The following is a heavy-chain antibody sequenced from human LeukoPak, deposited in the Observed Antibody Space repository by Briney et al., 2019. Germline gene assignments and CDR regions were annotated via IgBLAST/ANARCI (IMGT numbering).Heavy chain of an antibody. J-gene: IGHJ6*02. Sequence: PGGSLRLSCAASGFTFSDYYMSWIRQAPGKGLEWVSYISSGGSTIYYADSVKGRFTISRDNAKNSLYLQMNSLRAEDTAVYYCARDAGFRSGYYSKPKGNYYYGMDVWGQGTTVTVSS. CDR1: GFTFSDYY. V-gene: IGHV3-11*01. CDR3: ARDAGFRSGYYSKPKGNYYYGMDV. D-gene: IGHD3-3*01. CDR2: ISSGGSTI.